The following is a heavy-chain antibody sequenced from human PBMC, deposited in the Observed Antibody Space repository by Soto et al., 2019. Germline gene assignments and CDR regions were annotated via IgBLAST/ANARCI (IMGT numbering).Heavy chain of an antibody. Sequence: GESINICYQGSRYRCSSSGIGWVRQMPWKGMEWVGNVYPIXPDVRYSRFFEGRVTILSDNSINTAYVHLRNLKASDTAICYCTNGATSPFDPWGQRCRVTVTS. CDR3: TNGATSPFDP. J-gene: IGHJ5*02. V-gene: IGHV5-51*01. CDR2: VYPIXPDV. CDR1: RYRCSSSG. D-gene: IGHD3-10*01.